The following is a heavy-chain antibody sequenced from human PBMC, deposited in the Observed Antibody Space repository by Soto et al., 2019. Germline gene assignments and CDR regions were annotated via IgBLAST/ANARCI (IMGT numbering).Heavy chain of an antibody. V-gene: IGHV1-46*03. CDR2: INPGGGST. CDR3: ARDLGGSEDSNYYFDY. Sequence: QVQLVQSGAEVKKPGASVKVSCKASGYTFTSYYMHWVRQAPGQGLEWMGIINPGGGSTNYAQKFQGRVTMTRDTSTSTVYMELSSLRSEDTAVYYCARDLGGSEDSNYYFDYWGQGTLVTVSS. CDR1: GYTFTSYY. D-gene: IGHD3-10*01. J-gene: IGHJ4*02.